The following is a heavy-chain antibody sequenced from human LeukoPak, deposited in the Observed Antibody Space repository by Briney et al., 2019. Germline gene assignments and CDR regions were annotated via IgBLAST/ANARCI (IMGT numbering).Heavy chain of an antibody. D-gene: IGHD3-3*01. CDR3: AASTIFSVVTYFDY. J-gene: IGHJ4*02. CDR1: GGNLNKYD. Sequence: GAAVKVSCKTSGGNLNKYDISWLRQAPGQGLEWVGGIIPKFETTNYAQKLQGRVTVTTDESTSTVYMDLTSLRSEDTAVYYCAASTIFSVVTYFDYWGQGTLVTVSS. V-gene: IGHV1-69*05. CDR2: IIPKFETT.